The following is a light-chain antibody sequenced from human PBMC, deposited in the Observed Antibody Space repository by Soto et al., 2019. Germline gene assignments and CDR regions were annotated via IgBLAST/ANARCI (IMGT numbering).Light chain of an antibody. CDR1: SSDVGGYNY. J-gene: IGLJ1*01. CDR3: SSYAGSNNFV. Sequence: QSALTQPPSASGSPGQSVTISCTGTSSDVGGYNYVSWYQQHPDKAPKLMIYEVGKRSSGVPDRFSGSKSGNTASLTVSGLQAEDEADYYCSSYAGSNNFVFGTGTKVTVL. CDR2: EVG. V-gene: IGLV2-8*01.